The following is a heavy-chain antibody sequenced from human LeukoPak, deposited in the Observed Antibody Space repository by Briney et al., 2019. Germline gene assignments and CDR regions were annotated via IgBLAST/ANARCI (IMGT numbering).Heavy chain of an antibody. J-gene: IGHJ4*02. CDR3: TRGQSYCGADCYSD. D-gene: IGHD2-21*02. V-gene: IGHV3-66*01. CDR1: GFSVSNYY. CDR2: MYTGGGR. Sequence: PGGSLRLSCAASGFSVSNYYMSWVRQPPGKGLEWVSVMYTGGGRYYGDSVKGRFTISRDNSKNTVFLRMNSLRVEDTALYYCTRGQSYCGADCYSDWGQGTLVTVSS.